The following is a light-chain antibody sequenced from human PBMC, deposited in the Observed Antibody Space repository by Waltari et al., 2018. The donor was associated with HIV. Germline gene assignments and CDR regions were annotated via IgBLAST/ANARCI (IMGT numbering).Light chain of an antibody. CDR3: AAWDDSLNGHVV. CDR1: SSHIGRNT. CDR2: SNN. J-gene: IGLJ2*01. V-gene: IGLV1-44*01. Sequence: QSVLTQPPSASGPPGPRVTIPCSGSSSHIGRNTVNWYQQLPGTAPKLLIYSNNQRPSGVPDRFSGSKSGTSASLAISGLQSEDEADYYCAAWDDSLNGHVVFGGGTKLTVL.